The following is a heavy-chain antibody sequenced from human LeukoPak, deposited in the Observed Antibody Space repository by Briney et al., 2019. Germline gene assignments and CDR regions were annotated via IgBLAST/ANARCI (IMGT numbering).Heavy chain of an antibody. V-gene: IGHV5-51*01. CDR2: IYPGDSDT. J-gene: IGHJ6*02. CDR1: GYSFTNYW. CDR3: ARHRGVSSSLTGMDV. Sequence: GESLKISRKGSGYSFTNYWIGWVRQMPGKGLEWMGIIYPGDSDTRYSPSFQGQVTISADKSISTAYMQWSSLKASDTAMYYCARHRGVSSSLTGMDVWGQGTTVTVSS. D-gene: IGHD3-10*01.